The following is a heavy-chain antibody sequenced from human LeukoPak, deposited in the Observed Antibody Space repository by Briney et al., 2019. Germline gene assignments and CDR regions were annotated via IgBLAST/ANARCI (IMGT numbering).Heavy chain of an antibody. J-gene: IGHJ4*02. CDR2: ISYGGSNR. CDR3: ARDSNYFDSSDYYRPRGYFDY. D-gene: IGHD3-22*01. CDR1: GFTFSSSD. Sequence: GGSLRLSCAASGFTFSSSDLHWVRQAPGKGLEWVAVISYGGSNRYYADSVKGRSTISRDNAKNSLYLQMNSLRAEDTAVYYCARDSNYFDSSDYYRPRGYFDYWGQGTLVTVSS. V-gene: IGHV3-30*03.